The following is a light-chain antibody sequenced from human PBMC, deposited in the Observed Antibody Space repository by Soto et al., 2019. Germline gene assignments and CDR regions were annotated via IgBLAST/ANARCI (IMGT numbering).Light chain of an antibody. V-gene: IGLV2-11*01. CDR1: SNGYNF. J-gene: IGLJ1*01. Sequence: QSALTQPRSVSGSPGQSVTISCTGISNGYNFVSWYQQHPGKAPKVLIYDVSKRPSGVPDRFSGSKSGNTASLTISGLQAEDEADYYCCSYVGSYTFVFGIGTKLTAL. CDR2: DVS. CDR3: CSYVGSYTFV.